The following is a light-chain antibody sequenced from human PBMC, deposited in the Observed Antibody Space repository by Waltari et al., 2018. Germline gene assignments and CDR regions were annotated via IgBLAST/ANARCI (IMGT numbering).Light chain of an antibody. CDR3: SSYTLDIKMI. V-gene: IGLV2-14*01. J-gene: IGLJ2*01. CDR2: EVN. Sequence: QSALTQPASMSGSPGQLITISCTGSNSDIGRYNYVSWYQQYPGKAPKVLIYEVNKRPSGASDRFSGSKSGNTASLTISGLQAEDEADYYCSSYTLDIKMIFGGGTKLTVL. CDR1: NSDIGRYNY.